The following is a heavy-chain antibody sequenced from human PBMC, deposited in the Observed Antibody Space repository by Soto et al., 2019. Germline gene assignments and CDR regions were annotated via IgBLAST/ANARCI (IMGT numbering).Heavy chain of an antibody. CDR1: GYTFTSYY. CDR2: INPSGGST. V-gene: IGHV1-46*01. D-gene: IGHD3-22*01. CDR3: AAEGEYYDSSGIYRYNGMDV. Sequence: ASVKVSCKASGYTFTSYYMHWVRQAPGQGLEWMGIINPSGGSTSYAQKFQGRVTMTRDTSTSTVYMELSSLRSEDTAVYYCAAEGEYYDSSGIYRYNGMDVWGQGTTVTVSS. J-gene: IGHJ6*02.